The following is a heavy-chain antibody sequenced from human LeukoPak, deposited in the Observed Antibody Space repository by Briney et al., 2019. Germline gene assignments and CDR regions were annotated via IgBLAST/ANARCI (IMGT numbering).Heavy chain of an antibody. CDR3: ARDEDGMDV. CDR1: GYSFTGYY. CDR2: INPKSGGT. J-gene: IGHJ6*02. V-gene: IGHV1-2*02. Sequence: ASVKVSCKTSGYSFTGYYMHWVRQAPGQGLEWMGWINPKSGGTNYAQKFQGRVIMTRDTSISTAYMELSRLRSDDTAMYYCARDEDGMDVWGQGTTVTVSS.